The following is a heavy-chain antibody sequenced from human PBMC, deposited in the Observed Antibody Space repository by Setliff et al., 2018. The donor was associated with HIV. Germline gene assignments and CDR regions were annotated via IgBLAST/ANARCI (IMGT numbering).Heavy chain of an antibody. CDR2: ISSGGSNI. J-gene: IGHJ6*03. CDR1: GFTFSNYE. CDR3: ARVVGSNLFQYYFYMDV. D-gene: IGHD4-4*01. Sequence: LRLSCAASGFTFSNYEMNWVRQAPGKGLEWVSYISSGGSNIYYADSVKGRCTISRDNTKNSLFLQVDSLRPEDTALYYCARVVGSNLFQYYFYMDVWGKGTTVTVSS. V-gene: IGHV3-48*03.